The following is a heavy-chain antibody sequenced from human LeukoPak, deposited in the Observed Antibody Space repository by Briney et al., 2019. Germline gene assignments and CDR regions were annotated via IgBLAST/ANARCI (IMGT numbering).Heavy chain of an antibody. CDR1: GFPFSSYW. J-gene: IGHJ4*02. V-gene: IGHV3-7*04. D-gene: IGHD5-24*01. Sequence: SGGSLRLSCVASGFPFSSYWLTWVRQAPGKGREGVANIKQDGSKKSYVDSVKGRFTISRDNAKNSLYLQMNSLRAEDTAIYYCTRVGYIDEGIDYWGQGTLVTVSS. CDR3: TRVGYIDEGIDY. CDR2: IKQDGSKK.